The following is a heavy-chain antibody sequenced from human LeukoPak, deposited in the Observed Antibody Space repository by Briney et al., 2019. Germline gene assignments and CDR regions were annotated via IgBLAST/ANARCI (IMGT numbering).Heavy chain of an antibody. J-gene: IGHJ3*02. CDR2: IYSGGST. Sequence: GGSLRLSCAASGFTVSSNYMSWVRQAPGKGLEWVSVIYSGGSTYYADSVKGRFTISRDNSKNTLYLQMNSLRAEDTAVYYCARDSSPRTYYYDSGAFDIWGQGTMVTVSS. D-gene: IGHD3-22*01. CDR3: ARDSSPRTYYYDSGAFDI. CDR1: GFTVSSNY. V-gene: IGHV3-53*01.